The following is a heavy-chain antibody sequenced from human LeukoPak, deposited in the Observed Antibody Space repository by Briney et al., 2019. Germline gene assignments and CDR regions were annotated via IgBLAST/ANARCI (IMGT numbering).Heavy chain of an antibody. V-gene: IGHV3-23*01. Sequence: PGGSLRLSCAASGFTFSSYAMSWVRHARGKGREWVSAISGSGGSTYYADSVKGRFTISRDNSKNTLYLQMNSLRAEDTAVYYCAKHPRKWELLPYYFDYWGQGTLVTVSS. J-gene: IGHJ4*02. CDR1: GFTFSSYA. D-gene: IGHD1-26*01. CDR3: AKHPRKWELLPYYFDY. CDR2: ISGSGGST.